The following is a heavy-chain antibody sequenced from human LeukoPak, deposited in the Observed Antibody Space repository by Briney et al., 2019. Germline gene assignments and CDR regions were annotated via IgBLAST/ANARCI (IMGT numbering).Heavy chain of an antibody. CDR2: IYYSGST. CDR3: ARGIQLWLSNWFDP. J-gene: IGHJ5*02. CDR1: GGSISSSSYY. D-gene: IGHD5-18*01. V-gene: IGHV4-39*01. Sequence: PSETLSLTCTVSGGSISSSSYYWGWIRQPPGKGLEWIGSIYYSGSTYYNPSLKSRVAISVDTSKNQFSLKLSSVTAADTAVYYCARGIQLWLSNWFDPWGQGTLVTVSS.